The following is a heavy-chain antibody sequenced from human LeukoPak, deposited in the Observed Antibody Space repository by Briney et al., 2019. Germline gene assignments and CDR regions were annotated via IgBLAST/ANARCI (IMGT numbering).Heavy chain of an antibody. V-gene: IGHV3-30*04. CDR1: GFTFSSYV. J-gene: IGHJ1*01. CDR2: ISYDGSNR. Sequence: SGGSLRLSCAASGFTFSSYVMHWVRQAPGKGLEWVAVISYDGSNRYYADSVKGRFTISRDNSKNTLYLQMNSLRAEDTAVYYCARDRRVGATTAEYFQHWGQGTLVTVSS. CDR3: ARDRRVGATTAEYFQH. D-gene: IGHD1-26*01.